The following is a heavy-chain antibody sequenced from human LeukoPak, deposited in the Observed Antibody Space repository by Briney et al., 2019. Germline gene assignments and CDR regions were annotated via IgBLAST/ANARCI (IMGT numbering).Heavy chain of an antibody. CDR1: GFTFSSYS. CDR3: AKARKMLPTRDAFDI. D-gene: IGHD2-15*01. V-gene: IGHV3-23*01. J-gene: IGHJ3*02. CDR2: ISGSGGST. Sequence: GGSLRLSCAASGFTFSSYSMNWVRQAPGKGLEWVSAISGSGGSTYYADSVKGRFTISRDNSKNTLYLQMNSLRAEDTAVYYCAKARKMLPTRDAFDIWGQGTMVTVSS.